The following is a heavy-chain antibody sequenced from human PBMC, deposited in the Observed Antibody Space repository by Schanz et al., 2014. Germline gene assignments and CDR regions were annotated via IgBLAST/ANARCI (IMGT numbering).Heavy chain of an antibody. Sequence: EVQLVESGGGLIQPGGSLRLSCAASGFSVGNKYMNWVRQAPGKGLEWVSAISGSGGSTYYADSVKGRFTISRDNSKNTLYLQMNSLRAEDTGLYFCARGGSGSHYRLDYWGQGTLVTVSS. D-gene: IGHD1-26*01. CDR3: ARGGSGSHYRLDY. CDR1: GFSVGNKY. V-gene: IGHV3-23*04. J-gene: IGHJ4*02. CDR2: ISGSGGST.